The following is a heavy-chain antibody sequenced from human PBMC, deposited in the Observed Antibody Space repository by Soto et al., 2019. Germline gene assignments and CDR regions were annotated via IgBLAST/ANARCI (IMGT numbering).Heavy chain of an antibody. CDR2: IYYSGST. V-gene: IGHV4-30-4*01. J-gene: IGHJ4*02. CDR1: GGSISSGDYY. CDR3: ARDGMYCSSTSCDDY. Sequence: PSETPSLTCTVSGGSISSGDYYWSWIRQPPGKGLEWIGYIYYSGSTYYNPSLKSRVTISVDTSKNQFSLKLSSVTAADTAVYYCARDGMYCSSTSCDDYWGQGTLVTVSS. D-gene: IGHD2-2*01.